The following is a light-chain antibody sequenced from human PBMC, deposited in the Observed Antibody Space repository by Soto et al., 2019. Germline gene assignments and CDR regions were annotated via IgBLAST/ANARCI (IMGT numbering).Light chain of an antibody. V-gene: IGLV1-40*01. CDR2: GNS. J-gene: IGLJ3*02. Sequence: QPVLTQPPSVSGAPGQRVTISCTGSSSNIGAGYDVHWYQQLLGTAPKLLIYGNSNRPSGVPDRFSGSKSGTSASLAITGLQAEDEADYHCQSYDSSLSGWVFGGGTKLTVL. CDR3: QSYDSSLSGWV. CDR1: SSNIGAGYD.